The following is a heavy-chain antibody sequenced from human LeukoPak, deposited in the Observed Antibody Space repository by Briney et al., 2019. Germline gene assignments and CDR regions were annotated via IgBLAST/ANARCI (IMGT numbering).Heavy chain of an antibody. CDR3: AREQRLYYYYGMDV. Sequence: SETLSLTYTVSGGSISSYYWSWIRQPAGKGLEWIGRIYTSGSTNYNPSLKSRVTMSVDTSKNQFSLKLSSVTAADTAVYYCAREQRLYYYYGMDVWGQGTTVTVSS. J-gene: IGHJ6*02. V-gene: IGHV4-4*07. CDR2: IYTSGST. CDR1: GGSISSYY. D-gene: IGHD1-1*01.